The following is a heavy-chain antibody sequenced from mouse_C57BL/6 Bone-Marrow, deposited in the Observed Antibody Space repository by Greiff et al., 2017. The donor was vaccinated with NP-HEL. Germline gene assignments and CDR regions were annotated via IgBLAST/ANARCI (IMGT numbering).Heavy chain of an antibody. D-gene: IGHD1-1*01. Sequence: EVKLVESGGGLVKPGGSLKLSCAASGFTFSSYAMSWVRQTPEKRLEWVATISDGGSYTYYPDNVKGRFTISRDNAKNNLYLQMSHLKSEDTAMYYCARDRVSSYYYAMDYWGQGTSVTVSS. J-gene: IGHJ4*01. CDR2: ISDGGSYT. CDR1: GFTFSSYA. CDR3: ARDRVSSYYYAMDY. V-gene: IGHV5-4*01.